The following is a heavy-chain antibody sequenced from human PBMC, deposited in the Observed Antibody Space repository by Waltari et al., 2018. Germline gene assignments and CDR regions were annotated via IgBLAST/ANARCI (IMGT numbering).Heavy chain of an antibody. V-gene: IGHV3-23*03. CDR2: SDRGGRST. Sequence: EVQLLESGGGLVQPGGSLRLSCAASGFTFSSYAMSWVRQAPGKGMGGVSVSDRGGRSTDDADCGKGRVTICRENTKNKVELKMNSLRAEETAVYDWAKEGTMVQGVISIPDYWGQGTLVTVSA. CDR1: GFTFSSYA. CDR3: AKEGTMVQGVISIPDY. J-gene: IGHJ4*02. D-gene: IGHD3-10*01.